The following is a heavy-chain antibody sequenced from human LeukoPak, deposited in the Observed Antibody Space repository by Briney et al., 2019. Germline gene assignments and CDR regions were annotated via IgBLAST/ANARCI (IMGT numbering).Heavy chain of an antibody. Sequence: PGGSLRLSCAASGFTFSSYSMNWVRQAPGKGLEWVSSISSSSSYIYYADSVKGRFTISRDNAKNSLYLQMNSLRAEDTAVYYCARDGGGGNWFDPWGQGTLVTVSS. CDR3: ARDGGGGNWFDP. J-gene: IGHJ5*02. CDR1: GFTFSSYS. V-gene: IGHV3-21*01. D-gene: IGHD3-16*01. CDR2: ISSSSSYI.